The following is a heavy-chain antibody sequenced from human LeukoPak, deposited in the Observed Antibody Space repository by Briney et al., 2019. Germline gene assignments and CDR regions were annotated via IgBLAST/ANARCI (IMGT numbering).Heavy chain of an antibody. D-gene: IGHD4-23*01. CDR3: ARQSVVTAPIDS. Sequence: ASVTVSFKASGYIFTDYGISWVRQAPGQGLEWMGWISAYNGNTNYAEKVQGRVSMTADTSKSTAYMELRSLRSDDTAIYYCARQSVVTAPIDSWGQGTLVTVSP. CDR1: GYIFTDYG. CDR2: ISAYNGNT. V-gene: IGHV1-18*01. J-gene: IGHJ4*02.